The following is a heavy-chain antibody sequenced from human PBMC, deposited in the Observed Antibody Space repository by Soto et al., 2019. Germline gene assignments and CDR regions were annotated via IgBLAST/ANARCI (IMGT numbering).Heavy chain of an antibody. D-gene: IGHD3-3*01. V-gene: IGHV4-30-2*01. CDR3: ARVGGAYDFWSGYYFDY. CDR2: IYHSGST. J-gene: IGHJ4*02. CDR1: GGSISSGGYS. Sequence: QLQLQESGSGLVKPSQTLSLTCAVSGGSISSGGYSWSWIRQPPGKGLEWIGYIYHSGSTYYNPSLKSRVTISVDRSKNQFSLKLSSVTAADTAVYYCARVGGAYDFWSGYYFDYWGQGTLVTVSS.